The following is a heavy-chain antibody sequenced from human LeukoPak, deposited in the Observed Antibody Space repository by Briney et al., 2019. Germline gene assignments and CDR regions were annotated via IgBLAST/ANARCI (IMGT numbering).Heavy chain of an antibody. V-gene: IGHV3-21*01. Sequence: GRSLRLSCAASGFTFSSYDMNWVRQAPGKGLEWVSSISSSSNYIHYADSVKGRFTISRDNAKNSLYLQMNSLGAEDTAVYYCARDGRGWTHFDYWGQGTLVTVSS. CDR3: ARDGRGWTHFDY. CDR1: GFTFSSYD. D-gene: IGHD6-19*01. CDR2: ISSSSNYI. J-gene: IGHJ4*02.